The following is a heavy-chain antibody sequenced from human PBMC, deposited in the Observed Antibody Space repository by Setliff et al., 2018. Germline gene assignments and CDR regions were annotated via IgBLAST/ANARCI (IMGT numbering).Heavy chain of an antibody. Sequence: GASVKVSCKASGGTFKNYGISWVRQAPGQGLEWMGGIIPIFGTTNYAQKFQGRATIIAAESTSTAYMELSSLRSEDTAVYYCAREGVDSRSSTDYRYYMDVWGKGTTVTVSS. D-gene: IGHD6-6*01. CDR2: IIPIFGTT. CDR1: GGTFKNYG. J-gene: IGHJ6*03. CDR3: AREGVDSRSSTDYRYYMDV. V-gene: IGHV1-69*13.